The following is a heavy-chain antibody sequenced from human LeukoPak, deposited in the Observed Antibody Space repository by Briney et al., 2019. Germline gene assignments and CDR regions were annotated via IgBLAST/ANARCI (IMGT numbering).Heavy chain of an antibody. CDR3: AKAGYCSGGSCYKWFDP. V-gene: IGHV3-43*02. J-gene: IGHJ5*02. D-gene: IGHD2-15*01. CDR2: ISGDGGST. CDR1: GFTFDDYA. Sequence: GGSLRLSCAASGFTFDDYAMHWVRQAPGKGLEWVSLISGDGGSTYYADSVKGRFTISRDNSKNSLYLQMNSLRTEDTALYYCAKAGYCSGGSCYKWFDPWGQGTLVTVSS.